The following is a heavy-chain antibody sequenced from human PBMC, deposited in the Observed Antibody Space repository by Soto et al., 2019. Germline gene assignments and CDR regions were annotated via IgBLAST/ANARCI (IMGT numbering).Heavy chain of an antibody. Sequence: EVQLVESGGGLVKPGGSLRLSCAASGFTFSNAWMNWVRQAPGKGLEWVGRIKSKTDGGTTDYAEPVKGRFTISSDDSKNTLYLQMNSLKTEDTAVYYCTTDLAYCSGGSCYRGDYWGQGTLVTVSS. J-gene: IGHJ4*02. V-gene: IGHV3-15*07. CDR3: TTDLAYCSGGSCYRGDY. CDR1: GFTFSNAW. CDR2: IKSKTDGGTT. D-gene: IGHD2-15*01.